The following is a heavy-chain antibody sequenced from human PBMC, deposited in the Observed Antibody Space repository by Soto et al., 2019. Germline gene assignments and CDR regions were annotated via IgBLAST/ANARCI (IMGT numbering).Heavy chain of an antibody. CDR2: ISSSGGTI. CDR1: GFTFSDDY. D-gene: IGHD5-18*01. CDR3: ARASSPRDPWLDY. V-gene: IGHV3-11*01. J-gene: IGHJ4*02. Sequence: GGSLRLSCGASGFTFSDDYMSWIRQAPGKGLEWVSYISSSGGTIYYADSVKGRFTISRDDAKNSLFLQMNSLRADDTAVYYCARASSPRDPWLDYWGQGTLVTVSS.